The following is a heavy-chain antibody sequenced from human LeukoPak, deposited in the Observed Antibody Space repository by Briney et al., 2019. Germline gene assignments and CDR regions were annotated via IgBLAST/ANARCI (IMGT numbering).Heavy chain of an antibody. Sequence: GGSLRLSCAASGFTFSSYSMNWVRQAPGKRLEWVSSISSSSSYIYYADSVKGRFTISRDNAKNSLYLQMNSLRAEDTAVYYCARWGQLLFNYYFDYWGQGTLVTVPS. CDR3: ARWGQLLFNYYFDY. J-gene: IGHJ4*02. V-gene: IGHV3-21*01. CDR1: GFTFSSYS. CDR2: ISSSSSYI. D-gene: IGHD2-2*01.